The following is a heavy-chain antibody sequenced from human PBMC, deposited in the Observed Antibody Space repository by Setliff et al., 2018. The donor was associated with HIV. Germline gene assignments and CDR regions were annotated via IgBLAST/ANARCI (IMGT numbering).Heavy chain of an antibody. CDR2: ISPDNGNR. CDR1: GYTFTDYF. V-gene: IGHV1-2*02. D-gene: IGHD1-1*01. J-gene: IGHJ4*02. Sequence: ASVKVSCKASGYTFTDYFIHWVRQAPGQGLEWMGWISPDNGNRRILRRFKGRVTMTRDTSINAAYMELSGLTSDDTAVDYCARQLSNSFDYWGQGTLVTVSS. CDR3: ARQLSNSFDY.